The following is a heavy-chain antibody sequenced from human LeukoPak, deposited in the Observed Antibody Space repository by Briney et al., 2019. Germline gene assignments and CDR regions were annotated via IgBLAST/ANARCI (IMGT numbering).Heavy chain of an antibody. J-gene: IGHJ6*02. CDR3: ARRGSYYNLFPGYEMDV. D-gene: IGHD3-10*01. Sequence: SKTLSLTCTVSGGSISTTNYYWGWIRQPPGKGLEWIGSIHYSGSTYYNTSLKSRVTISVDTSKNHFSLKLSSVTATDTAVYYCARRGSYYNLFPGYEMDVWGQGATVTVSS. CDR2: IHYSGST. CDR1: GGSISTTNYY. V-gene: IGHV4-39*02.